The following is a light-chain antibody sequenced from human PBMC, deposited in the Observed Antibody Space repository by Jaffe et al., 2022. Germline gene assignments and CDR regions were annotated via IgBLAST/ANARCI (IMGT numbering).Light chain of an antibody. Sequence: QSVLTQPPSVSAAPGQKVTISCSGSSSNIGNSFVAWYQQLPGTAPKLLIFDNDKRPSGIPDRFSGSKSGTSATLGITGLQTGDEADYYCGSWDSSLGVIFGGGTKLTVL. CDR3: GSWDSSLGVI. J-gene: IGLJ2*01. CDR2: DND. V-gene: IGLV1-51*01. CDR1: SSNIGNSF.